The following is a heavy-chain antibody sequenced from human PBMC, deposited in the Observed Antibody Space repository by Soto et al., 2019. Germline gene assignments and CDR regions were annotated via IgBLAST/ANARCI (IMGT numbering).Heavy chain of an antibody. D-gene: IGHD3-3*01. V-gene: IGHV4-31*03. J-gene: IGHJ3*02. Sequence: QVQLQESGPGLVKPSQTLSLTCTVSGGSISSGGYYWSWIRQHPGKGLEWIGYIYYSGSTYYNPSLKSRVTISPEPPMYQFSLKLSAVTAADTAVNSCATSGGHYDFWCGYYTVFAFDIWGQGTMVTVSS. CDR3: ATSGGHYDFWCGYYTVFAFDI. CDR2: IYYSGST. CDR1: GGSISSGGYY.